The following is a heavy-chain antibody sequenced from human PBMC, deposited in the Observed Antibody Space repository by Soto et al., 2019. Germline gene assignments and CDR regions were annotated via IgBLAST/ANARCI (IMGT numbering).Heavy chain of an antibody. CDR2: IDPCDPDT. CDR3: AGNVLDSRVYYFDS. J-gene: IGHJ4*02. V-gene: IGHV5-51*01. Sequence: GDSLKIARPGSGYSFTDYWVAWVRQMPVKGLDCMCIIDPCDPDTRYSPSFQGQVTISADKSIRTDYLQWSSLKASYTAMEYCAGNVLDSRVYYFDSWGQGTLVNVSS. D-gene: IGHD3-22*01. CDR1: GYSFTDYW.